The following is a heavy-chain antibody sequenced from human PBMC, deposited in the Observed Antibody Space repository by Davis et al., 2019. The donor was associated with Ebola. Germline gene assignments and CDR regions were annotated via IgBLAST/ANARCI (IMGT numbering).Heavy chain of an antibody. Sequence: AASVKVSCKAFGYSFVTYGISWVRKAPGQGPEWMGWISAFKGKTHYAQKFQGRVTITGDTSASTAYMELSSLRSEDTAVYYCARSSGWFDLWGQGTLVTVSS. CDR3: ARSSGWFDL. CDR1: GYSFVTYG. J-gene: IGHJ5*02. V-gene: IGHV1-18*04. CDR2: ISAFKGKT. D-gene: IGHD6-19*01.